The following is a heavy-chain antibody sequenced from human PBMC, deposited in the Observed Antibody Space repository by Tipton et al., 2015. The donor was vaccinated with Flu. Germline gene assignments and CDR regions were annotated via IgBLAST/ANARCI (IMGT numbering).Heavy chain of an antibody. Sequence: TLSLTCAVYGGSFSGYYWSWIRQPPGKGLEWIGEINHSGSTNYNPSLKSRVTISVDTSKNQFSLKLYSVTAADTAVYYCARVGLLTVFGLLIPNHFDPWGQGTLVTVSS. CDR1: GGSFSGYY. J-gene: IGHJ5*02. V-gene: IGHV4-34*01. CDR2: INHSGST. D-gene: IGHD3/OR15-3a*01. CDR3: ARVGLLTVFGLLIPNHFDP.